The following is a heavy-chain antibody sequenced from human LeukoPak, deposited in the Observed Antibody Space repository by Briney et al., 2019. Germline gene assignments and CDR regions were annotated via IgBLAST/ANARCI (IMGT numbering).Heavy chain of an antibody. CDR3: ARGPSGYHNT. CDR2: IYSGGST. Sequence: GGSLRLSCAASEFSVGSNYMTWVRQARGKGLEWGSLIYSGGSTYYADSVKGRFTISRDNSKNTLYLQMNSLRAEDTAVYYSARGPSGYHNTGGQGTLVTVSS. V-gene: IGHV3-66*01. J-gene: IGHJ4*02. CDR1: EFSVGSNY. D-gene: IGHD5-12*01.